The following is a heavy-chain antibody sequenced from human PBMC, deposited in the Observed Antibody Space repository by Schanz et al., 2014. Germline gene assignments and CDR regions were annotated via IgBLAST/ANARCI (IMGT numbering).Heavy chain of an antibody. CDR3: AKSYDTSGYSGFDY. V-gene: IGHV3-15*01. J-gene: IGHJ4*02. CDR1: GFTFSLSA. CDR2: IKTKTDGGTT. Sequence: VQLVESGGGVVQPGKSLRLSCAASGFTFSLSAMHWVRQASGKGLEWVGRIKTKTDGGTTDYAAPVKGRFTISRDDSTNTLYLQMNSLRTEDTAVYFCAKSYDTSGYSGFDYWGQGTLVTVSS. D-gene: IGHD3-22*01.